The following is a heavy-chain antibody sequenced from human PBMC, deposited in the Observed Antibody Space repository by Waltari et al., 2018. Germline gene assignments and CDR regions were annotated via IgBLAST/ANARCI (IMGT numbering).Heavy chain of an antibody. J-gene: IGHJ4*02. CDR2: SSGSGGST. Sequence: VQLLESGGGLVQSGGSLRLSCAASGFTFRSYAMNWVRQAPGMGVEWVSFSSGSGGSTDYADSVKGRFTISRDNSKNTLYLQMNNLRVEDTAVYYCASSLYGDYTQIWGSVFDYWGQGTLVTVSS. CDR1: GFTFRSYA. D-gene: IGHD4-17*01. V-gene: IGHV3-23*01. CDR3: ASSLYGDYTQIWGSVFDY.